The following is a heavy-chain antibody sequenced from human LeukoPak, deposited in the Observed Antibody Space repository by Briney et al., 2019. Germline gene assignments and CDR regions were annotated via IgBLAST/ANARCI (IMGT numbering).Heavy chain of an antibody. CDR1: GGSISSYY. V-gene: IGHV4-4*07. D-gene: IGHD3-3*01. J-gene: IGHJ5*02. CDR3: AREPTRDFWSGENWFDP. CDR2: IYTSGST. Sequence: SETLSLTCTVSGGSISSYYWSWIRQPAGKGLEWIGRIYTSGSTNYNPSLKSRVTISVDTSKNQFSLKLSSVTAADTAVYYCAREPTRDFWSGENWFDPWGQGTLVTVSS.